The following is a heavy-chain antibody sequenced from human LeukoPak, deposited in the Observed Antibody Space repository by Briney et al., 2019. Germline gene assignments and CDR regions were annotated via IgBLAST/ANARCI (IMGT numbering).Heavy chain of an antibody. J-gene: IGHJ3*02. CDR1: GFTFSSYS. V-gene: IGHV3-21*01. CDR3: ARDPWEGAFDI. D-gene: IGHD1-26*01. CDR2: ISSSSSYI. Sequence: PGGSLSLSCAASGFTFSSYSMNWVRQAPGKGLEWVSSISSSSSYIYYADSVKGRFTISRDNAKNSLYLQMNSLRAEDTAVYYCARDPWEGAFDIWGQGTMVTVSS.